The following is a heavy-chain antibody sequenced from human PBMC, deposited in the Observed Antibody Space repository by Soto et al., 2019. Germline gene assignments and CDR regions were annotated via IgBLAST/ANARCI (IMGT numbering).Heavy chain of an antibody. V-gene: IGHV3-23*01. J-gene: IGHJ4*02. Sequence: PGGSLRLSCAASGFPFINYAMSWARQAPGKGLEWVSAIGDSGGRTFYADSVKGRFTVSRDNSKNTLYLQMSSLRAEDTAVYYCAKDIRATPRSYFDFWGQGTLVTVSS. CDR3: AKDIRATPRSYFDF. CDR1: GFPFINYA. D-gene: IGHD2-2*02. CDR2: IGDSGGRT.